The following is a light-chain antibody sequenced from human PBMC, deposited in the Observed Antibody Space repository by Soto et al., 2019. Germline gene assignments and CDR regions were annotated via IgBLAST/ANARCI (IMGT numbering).Light chain of an antibody. J-gene: IGLJ2*01. V-gene: IGLV1-40*01. CDR2: GNS. CDR1: SSNIGAGYD. CDR3: QSYDSSQSVV. Sequence: QSVLTQPPSVSGAPGQRVTISCTGSSSNIGAGYDVHWYQQLPGTAPKLLIYGNSNRPSGVPDRFSGSKSGTSASLAITGLQAEDEADYYGQSYDSSQSVVFGGGTKLTVL.